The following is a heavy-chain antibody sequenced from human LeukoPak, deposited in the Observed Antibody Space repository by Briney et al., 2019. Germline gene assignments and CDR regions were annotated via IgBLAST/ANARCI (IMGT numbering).Heavy chain of an antibody. J-gene: IGHJ4*02. CDR3: ARADHAVAGTIDY. V-gene: IGHV3-21*01. D-gene: IGHD6-19*01. CDR1: GFTFSSYS. CDR2: ISSSSSYI. Sequence: GGSLRLSCAASGFTFSSYSMNWVRQAPGKGLEWVSSISSSSSYIYYADSVKGRFTISRDNAKNSLYLQMNSLRAEDTAVYYCARADHAVAGTIDYWGQETLVTVSS.